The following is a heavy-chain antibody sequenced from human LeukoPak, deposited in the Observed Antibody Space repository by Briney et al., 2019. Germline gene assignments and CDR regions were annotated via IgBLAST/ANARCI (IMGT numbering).Heavy chain of an antibody. CDR2: ISGSGGST. CDR3: AKDANYYDFWSGYYQY. D-gene: IGHD3-3*01. V-gene: IGHV3-23*01. J-gene: IGHJ4*02. Sequence: GGSLRLSCAASGFTFSSYAMSWVRRAPGKGLEWVSAISGSGGSTYYADSVKGRFTISRDNSKNTLYLQMNSLRAEDTAVYYCAKDANYYDFWSGYYQYWGQGTLVTVSS. CDR1: GFTFSSYA.